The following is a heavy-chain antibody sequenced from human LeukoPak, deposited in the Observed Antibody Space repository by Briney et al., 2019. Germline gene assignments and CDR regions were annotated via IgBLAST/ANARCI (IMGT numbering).Heavy chain of an antibody. J-gene: IGHJ6*03. CDR2: ISGSGDTT. Sequence: PGGSLRLSCAASGFTFSTYSMNWVRQAPGKGLEWVSTISGSGDTTYYADSVTGRFTISRDNSKNTVFLQMNSLRTDDTAVYYCAIAVRAGHRPVYTYYYMDVWGKGTTVTVSS. CDR3: AIAVRAGHRPVYTYYYMDV. D-gene: IGHD5/OR15-5a*01. V-gene: IGHV3-23*01. CDR1: GFTFSTYS.